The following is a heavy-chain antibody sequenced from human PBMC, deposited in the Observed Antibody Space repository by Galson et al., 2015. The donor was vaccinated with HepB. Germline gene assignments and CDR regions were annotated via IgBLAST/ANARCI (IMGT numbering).Heavy chain of an antibody. J-gene: IGHJ6*03. D-gene: IGHD1-14*01. CDR3: ARSGSPTGGYYYMDV. V-gene: IGHV1-3*01. Sequence: SVKVSCKASGYTFTRYAMHYVRQAPGQRLEWMGWINAGNGNTKYSQKFQGRVTITRDTSASTAYMELSSLRSEDTAVYYCARSGSPTGGYYYMDVWGKGTTVTVSS. CDR1: GYTFTRYA. CDR2: INAGNGNT.